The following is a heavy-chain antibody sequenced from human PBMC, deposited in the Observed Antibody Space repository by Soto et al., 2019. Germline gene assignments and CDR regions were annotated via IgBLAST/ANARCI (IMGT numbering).Heavy chain of an antibody. J-gene: IGHJ1*01. CDR2: IHYSGST. V-gene: IGHV4-61*01. Sequence: AETLSLTCTVSGDSISSGTHYWSWLRQPPGKGLEWIGYIHYSGSTTYNPSLKSRVTISVDTSKNQFSLKLSSVTAADTALYYCARGVSNWYGYIQHWGQGTLVTVSS. D-gene: IGHD6-13*01. CDR1: GDSISSGTHY. CDR3: ARGVSNWYGYIQH.